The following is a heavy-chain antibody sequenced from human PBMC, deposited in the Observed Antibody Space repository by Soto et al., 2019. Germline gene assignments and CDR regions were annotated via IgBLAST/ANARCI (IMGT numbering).Heavy chain of an antibody. CDR2: ISGSGGST. CDR3: AKHIAAAGWYYYYYMDV. Sequence: PGGSLRLSCAASGFTFSSYAMSWVRQAPGKGLEWVSAISGSGGSTYYADSVKGRFTISRDNSKNTLYLQMNSLRAEDTAVYYCAKHIAAAGWYYYYYMDVWGKGTTVTVS. J-gene: IGHJ6*03. D-gene: IGHD6-13*01. CDR1: GFTFSSYA. V-gene: IGHV3-23*01.